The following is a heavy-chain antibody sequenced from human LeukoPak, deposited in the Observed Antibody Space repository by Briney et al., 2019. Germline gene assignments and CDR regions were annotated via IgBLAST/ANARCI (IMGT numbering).Heavy chain of an antibody. J-gene: IGHJ4*02. D-gene: IGHD3-22*01. CDR3: ASFVIMIVVVMEGYFEL. CDR1: GGTFSSYA. CDR2: IIPIFGTA. Sequence: SVKVPCKASGGTFSSYAISWVRQAPGQGLEWMGGIIPIFGTANYAQKFQGRVTITADESTSTAYMELSSLRPEDTAVYYVASFVIMIVVVMEGYFELWGQETLVSVSS. V-gene: IGHV1-69*13.